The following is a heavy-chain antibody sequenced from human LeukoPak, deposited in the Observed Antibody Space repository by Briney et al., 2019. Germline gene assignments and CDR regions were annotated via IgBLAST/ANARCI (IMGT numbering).Heavy chain of an antibody. CDR2: IKQDGSEK. V-gene: IGHV3-7*01. D-gene: IGHD3-10*01. CDR1: GFTFGAYW. J-gene: IGHJ4*02. Sequence: GGSLRLSCAASGFTFGAYWMSWVRQAPGKGLEWVANIKQDGSEKYYVDSVKGRFTISRDNAKNSLYLQMNSLRAEDTAVYYCARDSSGNDYWGQGTLVTVSS. CDR3: ARDSSGNDY.